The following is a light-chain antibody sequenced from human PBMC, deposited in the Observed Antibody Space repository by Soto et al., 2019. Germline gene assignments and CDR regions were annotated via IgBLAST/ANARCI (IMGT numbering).Light chain of an antibody. CDR1: QSVSSSY. Sequence: EIVLTQSPGTLSLSPGERATLSCRASQSVSSSYLAWYQQKPGQAPMLLIYAASSRATGIPDRFSGSGSGTDFTLTISRLEPEDFAVYYCQQYGSSLFTFGQGTRLEIK. V-gene: IGKV3-20*01. CDR3: QQYGSSLFT. CDR2: AAS. J-gene: IGKJ5*01.